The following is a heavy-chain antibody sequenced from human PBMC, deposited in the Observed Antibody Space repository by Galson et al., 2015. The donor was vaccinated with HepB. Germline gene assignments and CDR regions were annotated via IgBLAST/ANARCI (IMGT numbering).Heavy chain of an antibody. D-gene: IGHD3-22*01. Sequence: SLRLSCAASGFTFSSYGMHWVRQAPGKGLEWVAFIRYDGSNKYYADSVKGRFTISRDNSKNTLYLQMNSLRAEDTAVYYCAKDMKEYYYDSSGYGFDYWVQGTLVTVSS. J-gene: IGHJ4*02. CDR3: AKDMKEYYYDSSGYGFDY. CDR1: GFTFSSYG. V-gene: IGHV3-30*02. CDR2: IRYDGSNK.